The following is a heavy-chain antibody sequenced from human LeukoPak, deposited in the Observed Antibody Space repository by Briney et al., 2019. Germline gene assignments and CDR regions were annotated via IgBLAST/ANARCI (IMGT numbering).Heavy chain of an antibody. CDR1: GGSISSNNW. J-gene: IGHJ4*02. Sequence: SGTLSLTCAVSGGSISSNNWWSWVRQPPGKGLEWIGEIYHSGSTNYNPSLKSRVTISVDKSKNQFSLKLSSVTAADTAVYYCTRGGSPYWRAYFDYWGQGTLVTVSS. V-gene: IGHV4-4*02. CDR2: IYHSGST. D-gene: IGHD2-8*02. CDR3: TRGGSPYWRAYFDY.